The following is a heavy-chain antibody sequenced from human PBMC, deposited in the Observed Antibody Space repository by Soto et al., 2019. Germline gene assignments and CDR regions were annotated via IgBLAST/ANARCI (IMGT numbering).Heavy chain of an antibody. CDR1: GGSIGSNNYY. J-gene: IGHJ3*01. CDR2: IYYTGST. D-gene: IGHD2-2*01. CDR3: ARLQWRDRPYQLLISAP. Sequence: SETLSLTCTVSGGSIGSNNYYWAWIRQPPGKGLEWIGYIYYTGSTNYNPSLKSRVTISVDTSKNQFSLKLSSVTAADTAVYYCARLQWRDRPYQLLISAPWGQGTMVTVSS. V-gene: IGHV4-61*05.